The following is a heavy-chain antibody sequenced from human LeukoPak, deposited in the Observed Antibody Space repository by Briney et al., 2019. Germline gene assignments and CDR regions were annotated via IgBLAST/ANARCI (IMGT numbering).Heavy chain of an antibody. CDR3: ARSLPYGTTWYGRSDF. CDR2: IRQDGDTK. CDR1: GFPFNAYC. Sequence: PGGSLRLSCAAYGFPFNAYCMTWVRQAPGKGLEWVANIRQDGDTKYYVDSVKGRFTISRDNAMNSLYLQMNSLRAEDTAIYYCARSLPYGTTWYGRSDFWGQGTLVTVSS. D-gene: IGHD6-13*01. J-gene: IGHJ4*02. V-gene: IGHV3-7*03.